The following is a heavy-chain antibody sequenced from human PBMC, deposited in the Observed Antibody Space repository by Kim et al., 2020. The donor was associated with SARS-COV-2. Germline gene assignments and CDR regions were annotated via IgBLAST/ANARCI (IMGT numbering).Heavy chain of an antibody. CDR2: TYYRSRFYY. D-gene: IGHD3-10*01. CDR1: GDSVSNDNVA. V-gene: IGHV6-1*01. CDR3: ARSLLVRSSPWYWTYIYS. J-gene: IGHJ4*02. Sequence: SQTLSLTCAVSGDSVSNDNVAWNWIRQSPSRGLEWLGRTYYRSRFYYDYATPVRGRVSFIPDTSKNQLSLHLASVIPDDTAVYYCARSLLVRSSPWYWTYIYSWGRGTRVTVSS.